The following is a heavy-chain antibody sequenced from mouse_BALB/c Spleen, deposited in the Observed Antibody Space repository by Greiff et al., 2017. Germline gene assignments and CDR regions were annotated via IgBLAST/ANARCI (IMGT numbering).Heavy chain of an antibody. Sequence: VQLQQSGAELVRPGTSVKVSCKASGFAFTNYLIEWVKRRPGQGLEWIGVINPGSGGTNYNEKFKGKATLTADKSSSTAYMQLSSLTSDDSAVYCCARGVDSSGYGYFDYWGQGTTLTVSS. CDR3: ARGVDSSGYGYFDY. CDR2: INPGSGGT. D-gene: IGHD3-2*01. V-gene: IGHV1-54*01. CDR1: GFAFTNYL. J-gene: IGHJ2*01.